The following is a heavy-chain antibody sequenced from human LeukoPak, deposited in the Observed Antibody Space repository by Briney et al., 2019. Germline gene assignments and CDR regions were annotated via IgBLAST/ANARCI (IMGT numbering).Heavy chain of an antibody. D-gene: IGHD3-3*01. CDR1: GGSISSGGYY. J-gene: IGHJ4*02. V-gene: IGHV4-31*03. CDR3: ARAVYPRHYDFWSGPPNYFDY. CDR2: IYYSGST. Sequence: SETLSLTCTVSGGSISSGGYYWSWIRQHPGKGLEWTGYIYYSGSTYYNPSLKSRVTISVDTSKNQFSLKLSSVTAADTAVYYCARAVYPRHYDFWSGPPNYFDYWGQGTLVTVSS.